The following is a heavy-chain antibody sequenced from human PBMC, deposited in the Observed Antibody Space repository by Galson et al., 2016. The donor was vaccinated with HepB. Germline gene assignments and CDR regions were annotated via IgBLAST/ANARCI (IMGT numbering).Heavy chain of an antibody. CDR2: SSGYNGNK. J-gene: IGHJ4*02. CDR3: ARVGWLPFDY. Sequence: SVKVSCKASGYTFTDYGINWVRQAPGQGLEWMGWSSGYNGNKNYAQKLQGRVTLTTDTSTSQAYKELRSLGSDDTALYYGARVGWLPFDYWGQGTLVTVSS. CDR1: GYTFTDYG. D-gene: IGHD3-22*01. V-gene: IGHV1-18*01.